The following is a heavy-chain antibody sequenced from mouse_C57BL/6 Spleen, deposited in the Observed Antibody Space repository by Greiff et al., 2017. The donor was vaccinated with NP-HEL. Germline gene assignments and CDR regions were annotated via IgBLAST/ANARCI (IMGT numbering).Heavy chain of an antibody. J-gene: IGHJ4*01. Sequence: EVQGVESGGGLVQPKGSLKLSCAASGFSFNTYAMNWVRQAPGKGLEWVARIRSKSNNYATYYADSVKDRFTISRDDSESMLYLQMNNLKTEDTAMYYCVRGYGSYYAMDYWGQGTSVTVSS. V-gene: IGHV10-1*01. CDR1: GFSFNTYA. CDR3: VRGYGSYYAMDY. CDR2: IRSKSNNYAT. D-gene: IGHD2-2*01.